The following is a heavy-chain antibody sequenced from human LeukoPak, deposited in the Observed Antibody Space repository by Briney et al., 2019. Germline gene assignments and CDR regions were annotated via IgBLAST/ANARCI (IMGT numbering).Heavy chain of an antibody. Sequence: GGSLRLSCAASGFTFSSYWMSWVRQAPGKGLEWVANTKQDGSEKYYVDSVKGRFTISRDNAKNSLYLQMNSLRAEDTAVYYCAGPPYYYDSSGPRWGQGTLVTVS. CDR3: AGPPYYYDSSGPR. CDR2: TKQDGSEK. D-gene: IGHD3-22*01. V-gene: IGHV3-7*01. CDR1: GFTFSSYW. J-gene: IGHJ4*02.